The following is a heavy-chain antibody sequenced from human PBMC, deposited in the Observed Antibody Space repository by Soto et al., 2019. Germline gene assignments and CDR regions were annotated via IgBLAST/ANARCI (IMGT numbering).Heavy chain of an antibody. V-gene: IGHV6-1*01. Sequence: QVQLQQSGPGLVKPSQTLSLTCAISGDSVSSNSAAWNWIRQSPSRGLEWLGRTYYRSKWYNDYAVSGKSRITINPDTPKNQSSLQRNSVTPEDTAVYYCARGWEAYSSSLDYWGQGTLVTVSS. CDR2: TYYRSKWYN. J-gene: IGHJ4*02. CDR1: GDSVSSNSAA. D-gene: IGHD6-13*01. CDR3: ARGWEAYSSSLDY.